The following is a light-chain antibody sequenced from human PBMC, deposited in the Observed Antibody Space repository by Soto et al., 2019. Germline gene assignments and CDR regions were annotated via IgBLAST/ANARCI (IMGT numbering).Light chain of an antibody. CDR1: QGITNY. CDR2: AAS. J-gene: IGKJ2*01. Sequence: DIQMTQSPSSLSASVGDRVTITCRASQGITNYLAWYQQKPGKVPKLLIHAASTLQSGVSSRFSGSGSGTDFTLTISSLQPEDFATYYCQQSYSTLMYTFGQGTKVDIK. V-gene: IGKV1-27*01. CDR3: QQSYSTLMYT.